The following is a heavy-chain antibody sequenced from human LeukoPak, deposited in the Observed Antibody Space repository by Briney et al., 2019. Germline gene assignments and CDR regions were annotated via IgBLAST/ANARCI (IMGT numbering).Heavy chain of an antibody. CDR2: INHSGST. CDR3: ARYRQSPSDAFDI. CDR1: GGSSSGYY. Sequence: SETLSLTCAVYGGSSSGYYWSWIRQPPGKGLEWIGEINHSGSTNYNPSLKSRVTISVDTSENQFSLRLSSVTAADTAVYYCARYRQSPSDAFDIWGQGTMVTVSS. J-gene: IGHJ3*02. V-gene: IGHV4-34*01. D-gene: IGHD3-16*02.